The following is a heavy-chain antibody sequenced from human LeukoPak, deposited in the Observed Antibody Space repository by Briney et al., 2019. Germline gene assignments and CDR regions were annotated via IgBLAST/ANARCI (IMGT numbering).Heavy chain of an antibody. CDR1: GFTFSSYS. CDR3: ATFTRWQADY. V-gene: IGHV3-74*01. Sequence: PGGSLRLSCAASGFTFSSYSMNWVRQAPGKGLVWVSRINIDGSSTSYADSVKGRFTISRDNAKNTLYLQMNSLRAEDTAVYYCATFTRWQADYWGQGTLVTVSS. CDR2: INIDGSST. J-gene: IGHJ4*02. D-gene: IGHD4-23*01.